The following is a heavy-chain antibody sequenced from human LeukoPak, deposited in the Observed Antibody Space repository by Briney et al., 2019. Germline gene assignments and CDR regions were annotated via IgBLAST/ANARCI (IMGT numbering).Heavy chain of an antibody. CDR1: GFTFSSYA. V-gene: IGHV3-13*01. CDR2: IGTAGDT. CDR3: AREYQLLTGYYGMDV. D-gene: IGHD2-2*01. J-gene: IGHJ6*02. Sequence: GGSLRLSCAASGFTFSSYAMHWVRQATGKGLEWVSAIGTAGDTYYPGSVKGRFTISRENAKNSLYLQMNSLRAEDTAVYYCAREYQLLTGYYGMDVWGQGTTVTVSS.